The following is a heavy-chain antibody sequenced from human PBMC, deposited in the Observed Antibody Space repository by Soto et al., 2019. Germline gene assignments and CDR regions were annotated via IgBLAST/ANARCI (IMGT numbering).Heavy chain of an antibody. V-gene: IGHV1-18*01. Sequence: ASVKVSCKASGYTFTSYGISWVRQAPGQGLEWMGWISAYNGNTNYAQKLQGRVTMTTDTSTSTAYMELRSLRSDDTAVYYCATYRSFGVVSTTPTYYYYMDVWGKGTTVTVSS. D-gene: IGHD3-3*01. CDR1: GYTFTSYG. J-gene: IGHJ6*03. CDR3: ATYRSFGVVSTTPTYYYYMDV. CDR2: ISAYNGNT.